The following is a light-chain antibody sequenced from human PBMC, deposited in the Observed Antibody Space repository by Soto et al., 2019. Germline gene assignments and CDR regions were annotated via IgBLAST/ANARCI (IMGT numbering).Light chain of an antibody. Sequence: EIVMTQSPATLSVSPGERATLSCRASQSVRSNLAWYQQKPGQSPRLLIYGASTRATGIPARFSGSGSGTDFTLTISRLEPEDFAVYYCQQYGSSWTFGQGTKVDI. CDR2: GAS. CDR1: QSVRSN. V-gene: IGKV3-15*01. J-gene: IGKJ1*01. CDR3: QQYGSSWT.